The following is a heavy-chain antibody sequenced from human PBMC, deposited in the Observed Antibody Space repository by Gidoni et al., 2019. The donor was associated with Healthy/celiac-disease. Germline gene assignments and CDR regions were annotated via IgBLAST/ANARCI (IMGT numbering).Heavy chain of an antibody. V-gene: IGHV4-34*01. CDR2: SNHSGST. J-gene: IGHJ6*02. D-gene: IGHD2-15*01. CDR3: ARVNPRYCSGGSCYSPFHLYYYYGMDV. Sequence: QVQLQQWGAGPLKPSETLSLTCAVSGGSFSGSYWSWIRQPPGKGREWIGESNHSGSTNYNPTIKSRVTISVDTSKNQFSLKLSSVTAADTAVYYCARVNPRYCSGGSCYSPFHLYYYYGMDVWGQGTTVTVSS. CDR1: GGSFSGSY.